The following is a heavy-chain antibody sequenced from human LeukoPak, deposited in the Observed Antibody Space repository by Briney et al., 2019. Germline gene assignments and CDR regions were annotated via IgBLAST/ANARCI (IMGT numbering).Heavy chain of an antibody. V-gene: IGHV3-30*04. D-gene: IGHD2-2*01. J-gene: IGHJ4*02. CDR3: AKDSLRTVPKASFDS. Sequence: GGSLRLSCAASGFTFSSYAMYWVRQAPGKGLEWVAVISYDGSDKFYADSVKGRFTISRDNSKNTLFLQMNSLRAEDRAVYYCAKDSLRTVPKASFDSWGQGTLVTVSS. CDR2: ISYDGSDK. CDR1: GFTFSSYA.